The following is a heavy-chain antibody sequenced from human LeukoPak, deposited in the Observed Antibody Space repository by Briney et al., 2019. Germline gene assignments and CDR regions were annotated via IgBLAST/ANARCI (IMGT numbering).Heavy chain of an antibody. J-gene: IGHJ4*02. V-gene: IGHV3-53*01. CDR3: ARERGIVVVPRVRPEEIDY. CDR1: GFTVSGNY. D-gene: IGHD2-2*01. Sequence: GGSLRLSCAASGFTVSGNYMSWVRQAPGKGLECVAVIYSGGDTYYADSVKGRFTISRDNAKNTLYLQMNSLRAEDTAVYYCARERGIVVVPRVRPEEIDYWGQGTLVTVSS. CDR2: IYSGGDT.